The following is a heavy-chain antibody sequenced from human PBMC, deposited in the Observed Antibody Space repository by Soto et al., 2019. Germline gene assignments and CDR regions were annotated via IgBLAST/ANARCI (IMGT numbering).Heavy chain of an antibody. Sequence: QVQLQQWGAGLLKPSETLSLTCAVYGGSFSGYYWSWIRQPPGKGLEWIGEINHSGSTNYNPSLKCRVTITGDTSKNQLSRKLSSVNAADTAVYYCSRLKYFDYLGQGTLATVSS. J-gene: IGHJ4*01. CDR1: GGSFSGYY. V-gene: IGHV4-34*01. CDR3: SRLKYFDY. CDR2: INHSGST.